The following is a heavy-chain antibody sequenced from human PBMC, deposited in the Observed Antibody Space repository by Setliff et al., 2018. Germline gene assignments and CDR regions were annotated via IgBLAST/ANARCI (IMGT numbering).Heavy chain of an antibody. CDR1: GGTFSSYA. D-gene: IGHD5-12*01. J-gene: IGHJ6*02. CDR2: ISPSGGTT. V-gene: IGHV1-46*01. Sequence: ASVKVSCKASGGTFSSYAISWVRQAPGQGLEWVGEISPSGGTTRNAQSFQGRVTLTRDTSTRTVYLDLSDLKSEDTAVYYCARDRGESGYDSYYGMDVWGQGTTVTVSS. CDR3: ARDRGESGYDSYYGMDV.